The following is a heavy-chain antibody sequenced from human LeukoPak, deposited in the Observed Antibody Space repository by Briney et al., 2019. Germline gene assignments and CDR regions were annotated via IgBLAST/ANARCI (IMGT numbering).Heavy chain of an antibody. CDR2: ISGSGDNT. Sequence: GGSLRLSCAVSGFTFSSYAMTWVRQAPGKGLEWVSAISGSGDNTYSADSVKGRFTISRDNSKNTLYLQMNSLRAEDTAVYYCAKTLRTSRWYRSLDYWGQGTLVTVSS. CDR3: AKTLRTSRWYRSLDY. CDR1: GFTFSSYA. V-gene: IGHV3-23*01. J-gene: IGHJ4*02. D-gene: IGHD6-13*01.